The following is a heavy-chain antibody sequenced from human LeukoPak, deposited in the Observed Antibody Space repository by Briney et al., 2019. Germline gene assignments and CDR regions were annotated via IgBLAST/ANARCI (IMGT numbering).Heavy chain of an antibody. D-gene: IGHD3-3*01. CDR2: IYYSGST. J-gene: IGHJ6*03. V-gene: IGHV4-59*01. CDR1: GGSISSYY. CDR3: ARTNYDFWSGIYYYYYMDV. Sequence: NPSETLSLTCTVSGGSISSYYWSWIRQPPGKGLEWIGYIYYSGSTNYNPSLKSRVTISVDTSKSQFSLKLSSVTAADTAVYYCARTNYDFWSGIYYYYYMDVWGKGTTVTVSS.